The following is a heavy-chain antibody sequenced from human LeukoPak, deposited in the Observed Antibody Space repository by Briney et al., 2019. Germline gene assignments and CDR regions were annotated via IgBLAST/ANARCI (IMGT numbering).Heavy chain of an antibody. D-gene: IGHD6-19*01. J-gene: IGHJ3*02. CDR1: GFTFSSYA. V-gene: IGHV3-23*01. Sequence: GGSLRLSCAASGFTFSSYAMSWVRQAPGKGLEWVSAISGSGGSTYYADSVKGRFTISRDNSKNTLYLQMNSLRAEDTAVYYCAAQWLVLGAFDSWGRGTMVTVSS. CDR3: AAQWLVLGAFDS. CDR2: ISGSGGST.